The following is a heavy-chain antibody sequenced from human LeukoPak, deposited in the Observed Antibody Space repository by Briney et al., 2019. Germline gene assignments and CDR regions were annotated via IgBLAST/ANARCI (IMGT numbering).Heavy chain of an antibody. CDR3: ASGTTDIVVVPATLRNYYFDY. D-gene: IGHD2-2*01. V-gene: IGHV1-69*06. CDR2: IMPKFGTA. CDR1: GYTFTSYY. Sequence: WASVKVSCKASGYTFTSYYMHWVRQAPGQGLEWMGGIMPKFGTANYAQKFQGRVTITADKSTSTAYMELSSLRSEDTAVYYCASGTTDIVVVPATLRNYYFDYWGQGTLVTVSS. J-gene: IGHJ4*02.